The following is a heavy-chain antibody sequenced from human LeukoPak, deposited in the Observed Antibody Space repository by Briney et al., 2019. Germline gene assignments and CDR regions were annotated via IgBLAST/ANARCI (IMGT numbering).Heavy chain of an antibody. J-gene: IGHJ5*02. CDR3: ARDGKSSSWPYNWFDP. CDR2: INPNSGGT. Sequence: ASVKVSCKASGYTFTGYYMHWVRQAPGQGLEWMVWINPNSGGTNYAQKFQGRVTMTRDTSISTAYMELSRLRSDDTAVYYCARDGKSSSWPYNWFDPWGQGTLVTVSS. D-gene: IGHD6-13*01. CDR1: GYTFTGYY. V-gene: IGHV1-2*02.